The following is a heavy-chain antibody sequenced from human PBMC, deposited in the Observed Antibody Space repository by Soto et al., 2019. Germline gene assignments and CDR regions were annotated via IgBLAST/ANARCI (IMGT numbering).Heavy chain of an antibody. Sequence: GGSLRLSCAASGFTFSGSAMHWVRQASGKGLEWVGRIRSKANSYATAYAASVKGRFTISRDDSKNTAYLQMNSLKTEDTAVYYCTRDPKDSIFGVDYYYYGMDVWGQGTTVTVSS. CDR1: GFTFSGSA. V-gene: IGHV3-73*01. CDR3: TRDPKDSIFGVDYYYYGMDV. CDR2: IRSKANSYAT. D-gene: IGHD3-3*01. J-gene: IGHJ6*02.